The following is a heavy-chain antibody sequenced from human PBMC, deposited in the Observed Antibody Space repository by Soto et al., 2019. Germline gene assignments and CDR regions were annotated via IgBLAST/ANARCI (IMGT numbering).Heavy chain of an antibody. CDR1: GFTFDDYA. Sequence: PGGSLRLSCAASGFTFDDYAMHWVRQAPGKGLEWVSGISWNSGSIGYADSVKGRFTISRDNAKNSLYLQMNSLRAEDTALYYCAKDSEGIAAAGNYYYGMDVWGQGTTVTV. V-gene: IGHV3-9*01. CDR3: AKDSEGIAAAGNYYYGMDV. CDR2: ISWNSGSI. D-gene: IGHD6-13*01. J-gene: IGHJ6*02.